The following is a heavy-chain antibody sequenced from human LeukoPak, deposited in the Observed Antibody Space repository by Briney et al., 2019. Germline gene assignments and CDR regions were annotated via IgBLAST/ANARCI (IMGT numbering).Heavy chain of an antibody. CDR2: INHSGST. J-gene: IGHJ4*02. Sequence: SETLSLTCAVYGGSFSGYYWSWIRQPPGKGLEWIGEINHSGSTNYNPSLKSRVTISVDKSKNQLPLKLSSVTAADTAVYYCAALGATGYWGQGTLVTVSS. CDR1: GGSFSGYY. D-gene: IGHD1-26*01. V-gene: IGHV4-34*01. CDR3: AALGATGY.